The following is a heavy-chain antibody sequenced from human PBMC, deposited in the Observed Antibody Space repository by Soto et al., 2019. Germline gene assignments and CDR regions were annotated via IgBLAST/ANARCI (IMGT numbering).Heavy chain of an antibody. J-gene: IGHJ5*02. CDR1: GYTFTTYA. Sequence: GASVKVSCKASGYTFTTYAISWVRQAPGQGLECMGWISAYNGHTNYAQKLQGRVTMTTDTSTSTAYMELRSLRSDDTAVYYCANCSSTSCYASWFDPWGQGTLVTVSS. V-gene: IGHV1-18*01. D-gene: IGHD2-2*01. CDR2: ISAYNGHT. CDR3: ANCSSTSCYASWFDP.